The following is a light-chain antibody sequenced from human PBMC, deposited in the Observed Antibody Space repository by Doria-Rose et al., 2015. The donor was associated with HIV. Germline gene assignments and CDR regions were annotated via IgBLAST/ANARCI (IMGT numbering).Light chain of an antibody. CDR3: HQYGTSWT. CDR2: DGS. Sequence: TQSPGTLSLSPGDRATLSCRDSQGFSSNYLAWYQQKPGQSTSILIYDGSTRATGIPDRFSASGSGTDFTLTINRLEPEDFALYYCHQYGTSWTFGQGTKVEI. V-gene: IGKV3-20*01. J-gene: IGKJ1*01. CDR1: QGFSSNY.